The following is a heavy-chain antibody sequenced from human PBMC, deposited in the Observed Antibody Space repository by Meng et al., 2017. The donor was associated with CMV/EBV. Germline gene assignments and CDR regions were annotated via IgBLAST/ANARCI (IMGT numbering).Heavy chain of an antibody. J-gene: IGHJ4*02. CDR3: VRSSGWSLFDY. CDR2: VNSNNDAT. D-gene: IGHD6-19*01. V-gene: IGHV1-2*02. CDR1: GCPFSDYY. Sequence: QLQLVQSGAEMKKPGASVKVSCTTSGCPFSDYYIHWGRQAPGQGLEWMGWVNSNNDATNYARKFQGRVSMTRDTSISTAHMELSRLMSDDTAVYYCVRSSGWSLFDYWGQGTLVTVSS.